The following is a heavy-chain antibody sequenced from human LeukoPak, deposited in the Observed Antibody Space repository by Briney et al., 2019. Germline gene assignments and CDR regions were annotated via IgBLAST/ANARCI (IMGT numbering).Heavy chain of an antibody. CDR1: GYTFTSYY. CDR2: INPSGGST. Sequence: ASVKVSCKASGYTFTSYYVHWVRQAPGQGLEWMGIINPSGGSTSYAQKFQGRVTMTRDTSTSTVYMELSSLRSEDTAVYYCASIAAAGTFDYWGQGTLVTVSS. J-gene: IGHJ4*02. D-gene: IGHD6-13*01. V-gene: IGHV1-46*01. CDR3: ASIAAAGTFDY.